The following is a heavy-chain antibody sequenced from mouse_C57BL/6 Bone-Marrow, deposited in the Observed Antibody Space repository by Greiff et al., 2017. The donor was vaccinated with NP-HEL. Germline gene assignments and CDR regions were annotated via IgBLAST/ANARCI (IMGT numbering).Heavy chain of an antibody. D-gene: IGHD1-1*01. V-gene: IGHV14-4*01. Sequence: EVQLQQSGAELVRPGASVKLSCTASGFAFKDDYMHWVKQRPEKSLEWIGWIDPENGDTEYASKFQGKATMTVDTSSNTAYLQLSSLTSEDTAVYYCASPCYYGSSYWYFDVWGTGTTVTVSS. CDR1: GFAFKDDY. CDR2: IDPENGDT. CDR3: ASPCYYGSSYWYFDV. J-gene: IGHJ1*03.